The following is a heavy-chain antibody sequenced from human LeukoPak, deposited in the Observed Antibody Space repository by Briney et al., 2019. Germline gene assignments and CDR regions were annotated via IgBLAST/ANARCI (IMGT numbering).Heavy chain of an antibody. V-gene: IGHV3-11*01. CDR2: ISSSGSTI. CDR3: ANYGDYGAGAFDY. CDR1: GFTFSDYY. Sequence: GGSLRLSSAASGFTFSDYYMSWIRQAPGKGLEWVSYISSSGSTIYYADSVKGRFTISRDNAKNSLYLQMNSLRAEDTAVYYCANYGDYGAGAFDYWGQGTLVTVSS. D-gene: IGHD4-17*01. J-gene: IGHJ4*02.